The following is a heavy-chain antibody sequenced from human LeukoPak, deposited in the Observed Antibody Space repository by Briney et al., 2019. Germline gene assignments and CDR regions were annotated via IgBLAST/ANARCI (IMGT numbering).Heavy chain of an antibody. V-gene: IGHV6-1*01. CDR1: GDSVSSNSAA. Sequence: SQTLSLTCALSGDSVSSNSAAWNWIRQSPSRGLEWLGRTYYRSKWYNDYAVSVKSRITINPDTSKNQFSLQLNSVTPEATAVYYCASSGPLRYYDFWSPTLFTWDWYFDLWGRGTLVTVSS. CDR2: TYYRSKWYN. J-gene: IGHJ2*01. D-gene: IGHD3-3*01. CDR3: ASSGPLRYYDFWSPTLFTWDWYFDL.